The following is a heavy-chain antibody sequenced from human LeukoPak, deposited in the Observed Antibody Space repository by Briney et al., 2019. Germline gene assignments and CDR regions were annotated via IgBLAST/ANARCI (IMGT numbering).Heavy chain of an antibody. V-gene: IGHV4-4*07. D-gene: IGHD2-15*01. J-gene: IGHJ6*02. CDR1: GGSISSYY. Sequence: PSETLSLTCTVSGGSISSYYWSWIRQPAGKGLEWIGRIYTSGSTNYNPSLKSRVTMSVDTSKNQFSLKLSSVTAADTAVYYCARLGYGSGGSCYSTVDYYYGMDVWGQGTTVTVSS. CDR2: IYTSGST. CDR3: ARLGYGSGGSCYSTVDYYYGMDV.